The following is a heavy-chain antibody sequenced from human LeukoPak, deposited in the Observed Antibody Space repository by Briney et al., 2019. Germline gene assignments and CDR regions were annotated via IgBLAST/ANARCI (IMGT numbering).Heavy chain of an antibody. CDR3: ARGSYDSSGYYPPPFDY. Sequence: TSETLSLTCTVSDYSISSAYYWGWIRQPPGKGLEWIGTFYHSGSTYYNPSLKSRVTVSVDTSKNQFSLKLSSVTAADTAVYYCARGSYDSSGYYPPPFDYWGQGTLVTVSS. D-gene: IGHD3-22*01. J-gene: IGHJ4*02. CDR1: DYSISSAYY. V-gene: IGHV4-38-2*02. CDR2: FYHSGST.